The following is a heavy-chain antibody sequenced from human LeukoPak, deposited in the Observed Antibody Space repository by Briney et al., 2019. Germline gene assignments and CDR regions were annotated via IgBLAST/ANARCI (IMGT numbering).Heavy chain of an antibody. Sequence: PGGSLRLSCADSAFTFSDYYMSWIRQAPGKGLEWVSYISSSGSTIYYADSVKGRFTISRDNSKNTLYLQMNSLRAEDTAVYYCAKPGSQQGRDAFDIWGQGTMVTVSS. CDR3: AKPGSQQGRDAFDI. J-gene: IGHJ3*02. V-gene: IGHV3-11*01. CDR1: AFTFSDYY. CDR2: ISSSGSTI. D-gene: IGHD3-10*01.